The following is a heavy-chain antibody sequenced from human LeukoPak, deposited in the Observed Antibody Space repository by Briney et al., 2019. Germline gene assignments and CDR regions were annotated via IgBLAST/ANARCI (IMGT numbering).Heavy chain of an antibody. J-gene: IGHJ4*02. CDR3: IRALTGVDDY. V-gene: IGHV3-74*01. Sequence: GGSLRLSCAASGFTFNIHWMHWVRQAPGKGLVWVSRTSPDETTIDYADSVKGRFTLSRDNVKNTVYLQMNSLRAEDTAVYYCIRALTGVDDYWGQGTLVTVSS. CDR1: GFTFNIHW. D-gene: IGHD7-27*01. CDR2: TSPDETTI.